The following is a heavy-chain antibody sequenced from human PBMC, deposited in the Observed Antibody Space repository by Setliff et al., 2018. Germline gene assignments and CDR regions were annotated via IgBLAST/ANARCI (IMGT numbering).Heavy chain of an antibody. CDR2: INHSGST. CDR3: ARGAGAAGLFDY. D-gene: IGHD6-13*01. Sequence: SETLSLTCAVYGGSFCGYYWSWIRQPPGKGLEWIGEINHSGSTNYNPSLKSRVTISVDTSKNQFSLKLSSVTAADTAVYYCARGAGAAGLFDYWGQGTLVTVSS. J-gene: IGHJ4*02. CDR1: GGSFCGYY. V-gene: IGHV4-34*01.